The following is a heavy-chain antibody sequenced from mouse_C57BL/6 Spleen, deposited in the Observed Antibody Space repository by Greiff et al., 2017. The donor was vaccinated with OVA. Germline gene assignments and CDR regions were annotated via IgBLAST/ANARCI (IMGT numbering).Heavy chain of an antibody. CDR3: ARDHYGSSYGYFDV. V-gene: IGHV1-52*01. Sequence: QVQLQQPWAELVRPGSSVKLSRKASGYTFTSYWMHWVKQRPIQGLEWIGNIDPSDSETHYNQKFKDKATLTVDKSSSTAYMQLSSLTSEDSAVYYCARDHYGSSYGYFDVWGTGTTVTVSS. D-gene: IGHD1-1*01. CDR1: GYTFTSYW. CDR2: IDPSDSET. J-gene: IGHJ1*03.